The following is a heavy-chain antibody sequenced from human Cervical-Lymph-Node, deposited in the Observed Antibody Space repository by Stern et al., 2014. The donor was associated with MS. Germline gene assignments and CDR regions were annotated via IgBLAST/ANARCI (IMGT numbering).Heavy chain of an antibody. CDR1: GFTFSSYS. D-gene: IGHD3-10*01. J-gene: IGHJ4*02. CDR3: AREEFGELTAYFDY. V-gene: IGHV3-21*01. CDR2: ISSSSSYI. Sequence: EVPLVESGGGLVKPGGSLRLSCAASGFTFSSYSMNWVRQAPGKGLEWVSSISSSSSYIYYADSVKGRFTISRDNAKNSLYLQMNSLRAEDTAVYYCAREEFGELTAYFDYWGQGTLVTVSS.